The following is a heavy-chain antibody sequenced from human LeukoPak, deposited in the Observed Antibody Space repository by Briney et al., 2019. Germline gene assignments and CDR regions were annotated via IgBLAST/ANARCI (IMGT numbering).Heavy chain of an antibody. Sequence: SETLSLTCTVSGVSISNYYWSWIRQHPGKGLEWIGYIYYSGSTYYNPSLKSRVTISVDTSKNQFSLKLSSVTAADTAVYYCAGATTHDAFDIWGQGTMVTVSS. J-gene: IGHJ3*02. D-gene: IGHD1-26*01. CDR3: AGATTHDAFDI. V-gene: IGHV4-59*06. CDR2: IYYSGST. CDR1: GVSISNYY.